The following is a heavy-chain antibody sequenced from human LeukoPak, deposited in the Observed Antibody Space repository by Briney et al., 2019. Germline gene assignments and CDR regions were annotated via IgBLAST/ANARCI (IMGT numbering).Heavy chain of an antibody. CDR2: ISAYNGNT. Sequence: ASVKVSCKASGYTFTSYGISWVRQAPGQGLEWMGWISAYNGNTNYAQKLQGRVTMTTDTSRSTAYMELRSLRSDDTAVYYCARDSTSFTIFGVVTSDYWGQGTLVTVSS. J-gene: IGHJ4*02. D-gene: IGHD3-3*01. CDR1: GYTFTSYG. CDR3: ARDSTSFTIFGVVTSDY. V-gene: IGHV1-18*01.